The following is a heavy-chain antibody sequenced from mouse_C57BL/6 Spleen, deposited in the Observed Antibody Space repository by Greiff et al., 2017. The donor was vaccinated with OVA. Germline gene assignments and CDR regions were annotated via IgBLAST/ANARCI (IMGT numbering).Heavy chain of an antibody. CDR2: IWSGGST. CDR3: ARGVTTVKDYYAMDY. Sequence: VKLMESGPGLVQPSQSLSITCTVSGFSLTSYGVHWVRQSPGKGLEWLGVIWSGGSTDDNAAFISRLSISKDNSKSQVFFKMNSLQADDTAIYYCARGVTTVKDYYAMDYWGQGTSVTVSS. CDR1: GFSLTSYG. D-gene: IGHD1-1*01. V-gene: IGHV2-2*01. J-gene: IGHJ4*01.